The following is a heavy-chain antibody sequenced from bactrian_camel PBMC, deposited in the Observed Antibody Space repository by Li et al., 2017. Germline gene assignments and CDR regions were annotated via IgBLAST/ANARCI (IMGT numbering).Heavy chain of an antibody. CDR3: AASRLGSTINWRHERRWGY. V-gene: IGHV3S53*01. CDR1: GYLTNTFC. Sequence: HVQLVESGGGSVQAGGSLKLSCTVSGYLTNTFCLAWFRHTPGKEREGVAVIAGSGSPGYADSVKGRFTISKDNAKNTVYLQMNDLKPEDTAMYYCAASRLGSTINWRHERRWGYWGQGTQVTVS. CDR2: IAGSGSP. D-gene: IGHD4*01. J-gene: IGHJ4*01.